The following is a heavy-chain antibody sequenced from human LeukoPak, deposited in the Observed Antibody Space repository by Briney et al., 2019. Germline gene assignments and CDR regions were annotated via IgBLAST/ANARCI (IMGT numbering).Heavy chain of an antibody. CDR1: GFTFSSYA. Sequence: GGSLRLSCAASGFTFSSYAMSWVRMAPGKGLEWVLAIRGGGGSTYYAASVKARYTISRDNAKNTLNLQMNSLRAEDTAEYYCAKDIEVVVAATTDYWGQGPLVTVSS. CDR3: AKDIEVVVAATTDY. V-gene: IGHV3-23*01. CDR2: IRGGGGST. J-gene: IGHJ4*02. D-gene: IGHD2-15*01.